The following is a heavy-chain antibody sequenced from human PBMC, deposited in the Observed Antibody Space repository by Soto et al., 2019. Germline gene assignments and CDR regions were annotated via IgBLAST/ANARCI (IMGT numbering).Heavy chain of an antibody. CDR2: ISYDGSNK. Sequence: SGGSLRLSCAASGFTFSSYAMHWVRQAPGKGLEWVAVISYDGSNKYYADSVKGRFTISRDNSKNTLYLQMNSLRAEDTAVYYCARAVSGHRLDYWGQGTLVTVSS. D-gene: IGHD3-3*01. J-gene: IGHJ4*02. CDR1: GFTFSSYA. V-gene: IGHV3-30-3*01. CDR3: ARAVSGHRLDY.